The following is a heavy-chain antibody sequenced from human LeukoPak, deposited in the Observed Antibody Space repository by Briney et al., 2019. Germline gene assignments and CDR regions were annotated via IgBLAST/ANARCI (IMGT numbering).Heavy chain of an antibody. CDR1: EDTFTRHY. CDR2: INPNDNSI. D-gene: IGHD3-10*01. CDR3: AREGVSYKHFDY. J-gene: IGHJ4*02. V-gene: IGHV1-46*04. Sequence: GASVKVSCKASEDTFTRHYIHWVRQAPGQGLEWIGLINPNDNSIDYTQKLRGRVTVTRDRSTSTVYMELNSLRSDDTAVYYCAREGVSYKHFDYWGQGSLVTASS.